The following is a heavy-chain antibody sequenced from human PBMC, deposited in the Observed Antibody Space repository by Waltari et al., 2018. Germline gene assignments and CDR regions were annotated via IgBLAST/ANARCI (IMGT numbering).Heavy chain of an antibody. CDR3: AKAVSTDFWSGYYFDY. V-gene: IGHV3-23*03. CDR1: GFTFSSYA. J-gene: IGHJ4*02. CDR2: IYSGGSST. D-gene: IGHD3-3*01. Sequence: EVQLLESGGGLVQPGGSLRLSCAASGFTFSSYAMSWVRQAPGKGLEWVSVIYSGGSSTYYADPVKGRFTISRDNSKNTLYLQMNSLRAEDTAVYYCAKAVSTDFWSGYYFDYWGQGTLVTVSS.